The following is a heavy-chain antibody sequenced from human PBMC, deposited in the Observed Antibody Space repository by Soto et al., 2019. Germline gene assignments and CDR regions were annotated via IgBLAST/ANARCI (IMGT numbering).Heavy chain of an antibody. CDR3: AQGRDEGRYYGTDD. V-gene: IGHV3-30*18. CDR1: GFTFSRYA. CDR2: ISYDGRNE. J-gene: IGHJ6*02. Sequence: QVKLVESGGGVVQPGRSLRLSCVASGFTFSRYAMDWVRQAPGKGLKWVAIISYDGRNEYYADSVKGRFTISRDTSKNALYFYRNSFRPTATVVYDGAQGRDEGRYYGTDDWGRGTTV.